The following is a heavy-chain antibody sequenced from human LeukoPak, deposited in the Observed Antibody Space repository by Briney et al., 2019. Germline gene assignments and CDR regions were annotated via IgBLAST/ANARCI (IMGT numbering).Heavy chain of an antibody. J-gene: IGHJ5*02. Sequence: ASVKVSCKASGYTVTRYYMHWVRQAPGQGLEWRGWINPNSGGTNYAQKFQGRVTMTRDTSISTAYMELSRLRSDDTAVYYCARAQLLRSWFDPWGQGTLVTVSS. V-gene: IGHV1-2*02. CDR2: INPNSGGT. CDR1: GYTVTRYY. CDR3: ARAQLLRSWFDP. D-gene: IGHD2-2*01.